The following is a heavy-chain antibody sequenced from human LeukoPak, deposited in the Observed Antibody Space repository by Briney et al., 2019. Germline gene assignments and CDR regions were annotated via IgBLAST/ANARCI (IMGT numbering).Heavy chain of an antibody. CDR3: ARRLTQYDCFDP. V-gene: IGHV6-1*01. Sequence: SQTLSLTCAISGDSVSSNSVTWNWIRQSPSRGLEWLGRTYYRSTWYNDYAVSVRGRITVKPDTSKNQFSLHLNSVTPEDTAVYYCARRLTQYDCFDPWGRGILVTVSS. J-gene: IGHJ5*02. CDR1: GDSVSSNSVT. CDR2: TYYRSTWYN. D-gene: IGHD2-2*01.